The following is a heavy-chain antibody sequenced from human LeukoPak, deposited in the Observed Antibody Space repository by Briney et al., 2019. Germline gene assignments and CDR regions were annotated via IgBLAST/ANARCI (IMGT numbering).Heavy chain of an antibody. D-gene: IGHD3-22*01. CDR3: ARDGYYYDSSGYHHGGDYFDY. CDR1: GYTFTSYY. CDR2: INPSGGST. J-gene: IGHJ4*02. Sequence: ASVKVSCKASGYTFTSYYMHWVRQAPGQGLEWMGIINPSGGSTSYAQKFQGRVTMTRDTSTSTVYMELSSLRSEDTAVYYCARDGYYYDSSGYHHGGDYFDYWGQGTLVTISS. V-gene: IGHV1-46*01.